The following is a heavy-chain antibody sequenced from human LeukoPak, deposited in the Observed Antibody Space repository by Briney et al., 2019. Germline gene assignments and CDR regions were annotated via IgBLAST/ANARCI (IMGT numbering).Heavy chain of an antibody. CDR1: GGSISSYY. J-gene: IGHJ4*02. Sequence: SETLSLTCTVSGGSISSYYWSWIRQPPGKGLEWIGYIYYSGSTNYNPSLKSRVTISVDTSKSQFSLKLSSVTAADTAVYYCARHVPVRGVYFDYWGQGTLVTVSS. CDR3: ARHVPVRGVYFDY. D-gene: IGHD3-10*01. V-gene: IGHV4-59*08. CDR2: IYYSGST.